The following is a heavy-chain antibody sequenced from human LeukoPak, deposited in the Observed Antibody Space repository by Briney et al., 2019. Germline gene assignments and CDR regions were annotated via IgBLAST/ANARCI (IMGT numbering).Heavy chain of an antibody. CDR2: FKGKTDGGTT. D-gene: IGHD3-22*01. Sequence: AGGSLRLSCAASGFTFSNYAMSWVRQAPGKGLEWVGRFKGKTDGGTTDYAAPVKGRFTISRDDSKNTLYLQMNSLKNEDTAVYYCTTGRDYYDTRGYYFNAFDIWGQGTTVIVSS. V-gene: IGHV3-15*01. J-gene: IGHJ3*02. CDR1: GFTFSNYA. CDR3: TTGRDYYDTRGYYFNAFDI.